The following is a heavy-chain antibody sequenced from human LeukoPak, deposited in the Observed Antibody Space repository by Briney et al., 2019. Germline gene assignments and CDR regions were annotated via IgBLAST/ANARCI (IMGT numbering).Heavy chain of an antibody. J-gene: IGHJ4*02. D-gene: IGHD3-22*01. CDR3: ARDSSDYYDSSGGDFDY. Sequence: GGSLRLSCAASGFTFSSYSMNWVRQAPGKGLEWVSSISSSSSYIYYADSVKGRFTISRDNAKNSLYLQMNSLRAEDTAVYYCARDSSDYYDSSGGDFDYWGQGTLATVSS. CDR1: GFTFSSYS. V-gene: IGHV3-21*01. CDR2: ISSSSSYI.